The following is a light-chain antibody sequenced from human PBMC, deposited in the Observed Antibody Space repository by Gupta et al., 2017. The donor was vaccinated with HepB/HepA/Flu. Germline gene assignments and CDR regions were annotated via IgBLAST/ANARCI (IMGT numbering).Light chain of an antibody. CDR2: SRH. J-gene: IGLJ3*02. CDR3: SSPDNNGNDQVV. Sequence: SSELTQDPAVSVALGQTVRITCQGDSLRSYYASWYQQKPTQAPRLVIYSRHSRPSGIPDRFSCSTSGNTAALTITGAQAEEEGVYYCSSPDNNGNDQVVFGGGTKLTVL. V-gene: IGLV3-19*01. CDR1: SLRSYY.